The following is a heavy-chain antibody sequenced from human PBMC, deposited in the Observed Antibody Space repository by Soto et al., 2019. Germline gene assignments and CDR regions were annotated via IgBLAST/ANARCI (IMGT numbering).Heavy chain of an antibody. CDR2: MNPSSCHA. Sequence: QVQLVQSGAEVKKPGASVKVSCKASGYTFSSYDINWVRQATGQGLEWMGWMNPSSCHAGYAQKFRGRVTMTRDTAISTAYMELSSLKSEDTAVYFCASGRGVKLFGGWGQGTLVTVSS. CDR1: GYTFSSYD. J-gene: IGHJ4*02. D-gene: IGHD3-16*01. CDR3: ASGRGVKLFGG. V-gene: IGHV1-8*01.